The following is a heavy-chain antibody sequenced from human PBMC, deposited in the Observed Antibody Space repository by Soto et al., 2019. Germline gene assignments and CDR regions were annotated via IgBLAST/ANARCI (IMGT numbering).Heavy chain of an antibody. CDR2: INPSGGTT. J-gene: IGHJ3*02. Sequence: QVQLVQSGAEVKKPGASVKVSGKASGYAFTSYYVHWVRQAPGQGLEWMGIINPSGGTTTYAQRFQGRVTTTRDTSTSTVYMELNSLRSEDTAVYHCARVWTGADYGFDIWGQGTMVTVSS. D-gene: IGHD2-21*02. V-gene: IGHV1-46*01. CDR3: ARVWTGADYGFDI. CDR1: GYAFTSYY.